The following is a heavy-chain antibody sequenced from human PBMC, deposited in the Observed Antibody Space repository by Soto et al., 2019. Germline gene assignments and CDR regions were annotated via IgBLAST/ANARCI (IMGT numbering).Heavy chain of an antibody. V-gene: IGHV4-34*01. CDR3: ARGREQPTDGKHAPFDY. CDR1: GGSFSGYY. CDR2: INHSGST. Sequence: ASETLSLTCAVYGGSFSGYYWSWIRQPPGKGLEWIGEINHSGSTNYNPSLKSRVTISVDTSKNQFSLKLSSVTAADTAVYYCARGREQPTDGKHAPFDYWGQGTQVTVSS. D-gene: IGHD6-13*01. J-gene: IGHJ4*02.